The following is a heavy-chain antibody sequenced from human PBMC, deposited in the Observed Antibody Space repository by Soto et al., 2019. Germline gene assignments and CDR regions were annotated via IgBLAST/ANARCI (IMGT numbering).Heavy chain of an antibody. D-gene: IGHD3-22*01. CDR3: AKAWPVPDGAGIVVVHANIPGPVDY. Sequence: GGSLRLSCAASGFTXSSYGRHWVRQAPRKGLEWVSAISGSGGSTYYADSVKGRFTISRDNSKNTLYLQMNSLRAEDTAVYYCAKAWPVPDGAGIVVVHANIPGPVDYWGQGTLVTVSS. V-gene: IGHV3-23*01. CDR2: ISGSGGST. CDR1: GFTXSSYG. J-gene: IGHJ4*02.